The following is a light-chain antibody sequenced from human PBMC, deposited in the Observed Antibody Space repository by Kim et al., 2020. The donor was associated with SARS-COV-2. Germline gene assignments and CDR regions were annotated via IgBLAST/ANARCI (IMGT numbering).Light chain of an antibody. Sequence: DIQMTQSPSSLSASVGDRVTITCQASQDISNYLNWYQQKPGKAPKLLIYDASNLETGVPSRFSGSGSGTDFTFTISSLQPEDIATYYCQQYDNRPITFGQETRLEIK. J-gene: IGKJ5*01. V-gene: IGKV1-33*01. CDR3: QQYDNRPIT. CDR1: QDISNY. CDR2: DAS.